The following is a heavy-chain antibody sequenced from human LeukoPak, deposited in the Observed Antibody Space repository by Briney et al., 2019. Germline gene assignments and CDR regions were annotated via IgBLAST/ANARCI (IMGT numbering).Heavy chain of an antibody. CDR1: GFTFSNAW. D-gene: IGHD1/OR15-1a*01. Sequence: GGSLRLSCAASGFTFSNAWMSWVRQAPGKGLEWVDRIKSKTDGGTTDYAAPVKGRFTISRDDSKNTLYLQMNSLKTEDTAVYYCTTDYPITGTPGPGLPKAHSYYYYMDVWGKGTTVTVSS. J-gene: IGHJ6*03. CDR3: TTDYPITGTPGPGLPKAHSYYYYMDV. V-gene: IGHV3-15*01. CDR2: IKSKTDGGTT.